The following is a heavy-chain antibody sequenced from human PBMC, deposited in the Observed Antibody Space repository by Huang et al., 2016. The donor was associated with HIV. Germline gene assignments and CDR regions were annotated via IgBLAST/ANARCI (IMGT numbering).Heavy chain of an antibody. CDR3: SRGFGSGSGRDGAFDI. CDR1: GGSFSGYY. D-gene: IGHD3-10*01. CDR2: VTHSRNT. J-gene: IGHJ3*02. Sequence: QVQLQQWGAGLLTPSETLSLTCAFYGGSFSGYYWSWSRQSPGKGLEWVGEVTHSRNTNSNPSLKTRVNMSEDTSKNQLSLNLNSVTAADTAVYYWSRGFGSGSGRDGAFDIWGQGTVVTVSS. V-gene: IGHV4-34*01.